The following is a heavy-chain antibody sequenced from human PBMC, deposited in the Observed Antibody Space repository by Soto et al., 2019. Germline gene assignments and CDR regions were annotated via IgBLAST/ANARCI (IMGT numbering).Heavy chain of an antibody. Sequence: EVQLLESGGGLVQPGGSLRLSCAGSGFTFKPYAMSWVRQAPGKGLEWVSMISGSGRSTYYADSVKGRFTISRDNSKNTMYLQMHSLRAEDTAVYYCEKDRGGPAIVGGFDFWGQGTMVNVSS. CDR3: EKDRGGPAIVGGFDF. CDR2: ISGSGRST. D-gene: IGHD2-15*01. V-gene: IGHV3-23*01. CDR1: GFTFKPYA. J-gene: IGHJ3*01.